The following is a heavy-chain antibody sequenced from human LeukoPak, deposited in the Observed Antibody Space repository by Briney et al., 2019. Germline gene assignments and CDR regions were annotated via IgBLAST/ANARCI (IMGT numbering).Heavy chain of an antibody. CDR3: ARDRGGYDRDTDYYYYYGIDV. D-gene: IGHD5-12*01. CDR2: IYYSGST. J-gene: IGHJ6*04. V-gene: IGHV4-61*01. Sequence: SETLSLTCTVSGGSVSSGSYYWSWIRQPAGKGLEWIGYIYYSGSTNYNPSLKSRVTISVDTSKNQFSLKLSSVTAADTAVYYCARDRGGYDRDTDYYYYYGIDVWGKGTTVTVSS. CDR1: GGSVSSGSYY.